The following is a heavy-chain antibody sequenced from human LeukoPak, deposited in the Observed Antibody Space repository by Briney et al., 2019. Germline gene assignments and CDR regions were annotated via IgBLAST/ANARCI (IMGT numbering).Heavy chain of an antibody. CDR3: ARLAGLRYFDWSPGGGYYYMDV. D-gene: IGHD3-9*01. CDR1: GGSFSGYY. Sequence: SETLSLTCAVYGGSFSGYYWSWIRQPPGKGLEWIGEINHSGSTNYNPSLESRVTISVDTSKNQFSLKLSSVTAADTAVYYCARLAGLRYFDWSPGGGYYYMDVWGKGTTVTISS. CDR2: INHSGST. V-gene: IGHV4-34*01. J-gene: IGHJ6*03.